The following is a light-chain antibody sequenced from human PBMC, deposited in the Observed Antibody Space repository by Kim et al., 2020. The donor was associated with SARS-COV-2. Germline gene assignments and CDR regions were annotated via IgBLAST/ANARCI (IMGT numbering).Light chain of an antibody. J-gene: IGKJ2*01. V-gene: IGKV3-15*01. Sequence: EIVMTQSPATLSVSPGERVTLSCRASQSFDSNLAWYQQKPGQAPRLLIYGASTRATDIPARFSGSGSGTEFTLIISSLQSEDFAVYYWQQHSHWTSYTFGQGTKLEI. CDR3: QQHSHWTSYT. CDR2: GAS. CDR1: QSFDSN.